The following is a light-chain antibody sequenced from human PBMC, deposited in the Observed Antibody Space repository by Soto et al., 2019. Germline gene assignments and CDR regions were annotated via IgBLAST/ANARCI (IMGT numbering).Light chain of an antibody. CDR2: DAS. J-gene: IGKJ5*01. V-gene: IGKV3-11*01. CDR3: QQRSNWPRALST. Sequence: EIVLTQSPATLSLSPGERATLSCRASQSVSSYFAWYHQKTGRPPRRLIYDASYRATGIPARFSGSGSGTDFTLTISSLETEEFAVYYCQQRSNWPRALSTFGQGTRLEIK. CDR1: QSVSSY.